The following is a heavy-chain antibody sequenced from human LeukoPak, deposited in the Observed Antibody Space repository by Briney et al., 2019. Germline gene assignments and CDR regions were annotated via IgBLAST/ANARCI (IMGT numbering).Heavy chain of an antibody. V-gene: IGHV1-18*01. Sequence: ASVKVSCKASGYTFTSYGVSWVRQAPGQGLEWMGWISAYNGNTNYAQKLQGRVTITADKSTSTAYMELSSLRSEDTAVYYCAREGPSDAFDIWGQGTMVTVSS. J-gene: IGHJ3*02. CDR1: GYTFTSYG. CDR3: AREGPSDAFDI. CDR2: ISAYNGNT.